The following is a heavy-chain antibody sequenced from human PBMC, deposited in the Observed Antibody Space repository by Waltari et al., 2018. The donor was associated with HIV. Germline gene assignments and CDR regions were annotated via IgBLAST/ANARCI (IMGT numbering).Heavy chain of an antibody. J-gene: IGHJ4*02. D-gene: IGHD5-18*01. CDR2: RSYDGNNR. CDR1: GFTFSDYG. CDR3: ARGMGYGGSAEGFDY. Sequence: QVQLVESGGGVVQPGTSLRLSCAASGFTFSDYGIHWVSQAPGKGLEGVGLRSYDGNNRNHADSVKGRFSISRDNSKNTLYLQMNSLRVEDTAVYYCARGMGYGGSAEGFDYWGQGTLVTVSS. V-gene: IGHV3-30*03.